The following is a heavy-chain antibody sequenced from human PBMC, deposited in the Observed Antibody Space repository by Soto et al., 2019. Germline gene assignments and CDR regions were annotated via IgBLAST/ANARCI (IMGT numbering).Heavy chain of an antibody. CDR2: IWYDGSNK. Sequence: GGSLRLSCAASGFTFSSYGMHWVRQAPGKGLEWVAVIWYDGSNKYYADSVKGRFTISRDNSKNTLYLQMNSLRAEDTAVYYCARGGQHTAMVTIDYWGQGTLVTVSS. D-gene: IGHD5-18*01. CDR3: ARGGQHTAMVTIDY. CDR1: GFTFSSYG. J-gene: IGHJ4*02. V-gene: IGHV3-33*01.